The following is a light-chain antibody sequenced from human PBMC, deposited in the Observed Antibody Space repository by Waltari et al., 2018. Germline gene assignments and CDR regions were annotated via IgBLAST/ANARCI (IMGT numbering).Light chain of an antibody. CDR2: GAF. CDR1: QSVRDF. CDR3: QQYDHWPRT. V-gene: IGKV3-15*01. Sequence: EIVMTQSPDTLSVSPGERVTLACRASQSVRDFLAWYQHTPGQAPRLLIYGAFTRATGIPGRFSGRGSGTEFTLTISGLQSEDCAVYYCQQYDHWPRTFGQGTKVEIK. J-gene: IGKJ1*01.